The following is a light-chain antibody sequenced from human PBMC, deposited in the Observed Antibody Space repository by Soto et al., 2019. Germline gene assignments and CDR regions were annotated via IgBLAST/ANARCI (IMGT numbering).Light chain of an antibody. V-gene: IGKV1-5*01. Sequence: DIQMTQSPSALSASVGDRVIITCRASQSISSWLAWYQQKPGKAPKLLIYDASRLQSGVPARFSGSGSGTEFTLIISSLQPDDCATYYCQQTYATPITFGQGTRLEIK. J-gene: IGKJ5*01. CDR3: QQTYATPIT. CDR1: QSISSW. CDR2: DAS.